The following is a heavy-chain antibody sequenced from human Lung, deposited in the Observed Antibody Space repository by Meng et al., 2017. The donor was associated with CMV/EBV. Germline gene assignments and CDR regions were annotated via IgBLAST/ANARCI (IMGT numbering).Heavy chain of an antibody. V-gene: IGHV1-18*01. J-gene: IGHJ4*02. CDR3: AGAGTTGNFDY. D-gene: IGHD1-7*01. Sequence: QAQLVQSGGEVKKPGDSVTVSCKPSGYTFTNYGITWVRQAPGQGLEWMGWINAYNGDTNYAQTLQGRVTMTTDTSTSTAYMELRSLRSDDTAVYYCAGAGTTGNFDYWGQGTLVTVSS. CDR1: GYTFTNYG. CDR2: INAYNGDT.